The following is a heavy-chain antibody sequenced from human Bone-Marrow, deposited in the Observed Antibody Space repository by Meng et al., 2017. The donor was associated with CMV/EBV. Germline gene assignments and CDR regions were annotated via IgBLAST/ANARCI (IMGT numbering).Heavy chain of an antibody. D-gene: IGHD4-11*01. CDR3: ARDLRHVSDYGSYEDTFDI. Sequence: ASVKVSCKASNYTFTNFGISWVRQAPGQGLEWMGWISPYDGDRNYAPRLQGRVTMATDTSTRTAYMDLRSLRSDDTAVYYCARDLRHVSDYGSYEDTFDIWGQGTRVTV. CDR1: NYTFTNFG. CDR2: ISPYDGDR. V-gene: IGHV1-18*01. J-gene: IGHJ3*02.